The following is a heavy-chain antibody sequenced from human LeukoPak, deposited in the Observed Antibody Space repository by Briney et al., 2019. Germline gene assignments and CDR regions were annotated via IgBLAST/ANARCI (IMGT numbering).Heavy chain of an antibody. CDR3: ARDGYGNNYMDV. CDR2: IYSGGTT. D-gene: IGHD1/OR15-1a*01. Sequence: GGSLRLSCAASGFSVRTNYMSWVRQAPGKGLEWVSVIYSGGTTYYADSVKGRFTISRDNSKNTLYLQMNSLRAEDTAMYYCARDGYGNNYMDVWGKGTTVTVSS. V-gene: IGHV3-53*01. CDR1: GFSVRTNY. J-gene: IGHJ6*03.